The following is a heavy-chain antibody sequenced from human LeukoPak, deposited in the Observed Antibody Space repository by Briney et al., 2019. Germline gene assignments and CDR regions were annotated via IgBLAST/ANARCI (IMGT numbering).Heavy chain of an antibody. CDR3: AKAPTTVTYYGMDV. CDR2: ISGSGGST. J-gene: IGHJ6*02. V-gene: IGHV3-23*01. Sequence: PGASLRLSCAASGFTFSSYAMRWVRQAPGKGLEWVSAISGSGGSTYYADSVTGRFTISRDNSKNTLYLQMNSLRAEDTAVYYCAKAPTTVTYYGMDVWGQGTTVTVSS. CDR1: GFTFSSYA. D-gene: IGHD4-17*01.